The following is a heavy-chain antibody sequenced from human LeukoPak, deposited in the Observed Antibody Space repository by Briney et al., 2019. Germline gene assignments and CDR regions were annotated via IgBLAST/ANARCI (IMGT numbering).Heavy chain of an antibody. CDR1: GYTFTSYY. D-gene: IGHD4-17*01. J-gene: IGHJ5*02. Sequence: VASVKVSCKASGYTFTSYYMHWVREAPGQGLEWMGIINPSGGITSYAQKFQGRVTMTRDTSTSTVYMELSSLRSEDTAVYYCARYGAPTVTTVFHPLQLNWFDPWGQGTLVTVSS. V-gene: IGHV1-46*01. CDR3: ARYGAPTVTTVFHPLQLNWFDP. CDR2: INPSGGIT.